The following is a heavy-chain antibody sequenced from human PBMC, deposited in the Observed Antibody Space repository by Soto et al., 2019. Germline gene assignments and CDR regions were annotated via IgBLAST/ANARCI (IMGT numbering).Heavy chain of an antibody. Sequence: QVQLQQSGAGLLKPSETLSITCDVSGGSFTRSIWTWIRQTTGNGLQWIGQINHSGCANYNPSLKSLVSITVVAYNSQCSVELTSVKAADSAVYYCARGLITVSQYSGGWYYFGSWGQGTQVTVSS. D-gene: IGHD3-22*01. CDR2: INHSGCA. CDR1: GGSFTRSI. V-gene: IGHV4-34*01. CDR3: ARGLITVSQYSGGWYYFGS. J-gene: IGHJ4*02.